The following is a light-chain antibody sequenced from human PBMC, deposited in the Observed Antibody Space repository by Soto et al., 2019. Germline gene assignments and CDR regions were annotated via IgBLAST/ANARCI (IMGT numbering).Light chain of an antibody. J-gene: IGLJ1*01. CDR2: DVN. CDR1: SSDVGGYNL. V-gene: IGLV2-14*01. CDR3: SSYKSSSTLPYV. Sequence: QSALTQPASVSGSPGQSITISCTGTSSDVGGYNLVSWYQQYPDKAPKLMIFDVNTRPSGVSNRFSGSKSGNTASLTISALQAEDEADYYCSSYKSSSTLPYVFGTGTKVTVL.